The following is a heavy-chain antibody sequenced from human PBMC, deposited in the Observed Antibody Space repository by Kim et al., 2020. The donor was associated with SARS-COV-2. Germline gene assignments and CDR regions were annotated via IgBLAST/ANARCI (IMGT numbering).Heavy chain of an antibody. CDR2: ISWDGGST. CDR3: ASLYSSSSSLDY. CDR1: GFTFDDYT. J-gene: IGHJ4*02. V-gene: IGHV3-43*01. D-gene: IGHD6-13*01. Sequence: GGSLRLSCAASGFTFDDYTMHWVRQAPGKGLEWVSLISWDGGSTYYADSVKGRFTISRDNSKNSLYLQMNSLRTEDTALYYCASLYSSSSSLDYWGQGTLVTVSS.